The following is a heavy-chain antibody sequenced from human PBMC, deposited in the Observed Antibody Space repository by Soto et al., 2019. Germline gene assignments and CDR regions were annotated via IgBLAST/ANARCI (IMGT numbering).Heavy chain of an antibody. CDR2: ISGTSDMT. V-gene: IGHV3-23*01. D-gene: IGHD4-17*01. J-gene: IGHJ2*01. CDR3: AKYRWGATTVTSIN. CDR1: GFTFSSYP. Sequence: GSLRLSCVGSGFTFSSYPMNWVRQAPGKGLEWVSAISGTSDMTYYANSVTGRFTISRDTSKNTLYLQVSSLRVEDTAIYYCAKYRWGATTVTSINWGRGTMVTVS.